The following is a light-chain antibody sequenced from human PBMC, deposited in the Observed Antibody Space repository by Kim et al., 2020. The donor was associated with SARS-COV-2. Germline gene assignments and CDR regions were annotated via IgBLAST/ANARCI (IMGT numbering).Light chain of an antibody. J-gene: IGLJ2*01. V-gene: IGLV2-23*02. CDR3: CSYAGSSTLVV. Sequence: QSITISCTGTSSDVWSYNLVSWYQQHPGKAPKLMIYEVSKRPSGFSNRFSGSKSGNTASLTISGLQAEDEADYYCCSYAGSSTLVVFGGGTQLTVL. CDR1: SSDVWSYNL. CDR2: EVS.